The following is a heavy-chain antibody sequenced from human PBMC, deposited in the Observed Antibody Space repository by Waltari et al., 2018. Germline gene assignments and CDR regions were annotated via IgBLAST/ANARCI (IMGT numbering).Heavy chain of an antibody. CDR1: GYTFTSYY. J-gene: IGHJ4*02. V-gene: IGHV1-46*01. D-gene: IGHD2-21*01. Sequence: QVQLVQSGAEVKKPGASVKVSCKASGYTFTSYYMHWVRQAPGQGLEWMGIINPSGGSTSYAQKFQGRVTMTRDTSTSTVYMELSSLRSEDTAVYYCARDPALGGGVCYFDYWGQGTLVTVSS. CDR3: ARDPALGGGVCYFDY. CDR2: INPSGGST.